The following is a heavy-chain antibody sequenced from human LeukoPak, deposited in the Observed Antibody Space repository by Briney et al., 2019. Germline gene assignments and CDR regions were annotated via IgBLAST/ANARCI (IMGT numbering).Heavy chain of an antibody. CDR3: ARDNEAGGYYFDY. CDR2: IYYSGST. V-gene: IGHV4-39*07. D-gene: IGHD3-16*01. J-gene: IGHJ4*02. Sequence: SETLSLTCTVSGGSISGSSYYWGWIRQPPGKGLEWIGSIYYSGSTYYNPSLKSRVTISVDTSKNQFSLKLSSVTAADTAVYYCARDNEAGGYYFDYWGQGTLVTVSS. CDR1: GGSISGSSYY.